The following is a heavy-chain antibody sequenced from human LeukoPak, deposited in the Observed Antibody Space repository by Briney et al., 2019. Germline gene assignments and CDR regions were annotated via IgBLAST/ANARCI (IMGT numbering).Heavy chain of an antibody. CDR1: GYTFISYA. V-gene: IGHV7-4-1*02. CDR2: INTNTAKP. CDR3: ARDIAAAGTEDDPFDI. J-gene: IGHJ3*02. Sequence: ASVKVSCKASGYTFISYAMNWVRQAPGQGLECMGYINTNTAKPTYAQGFTGRFVFSLDTSVSTAFLQITSLKAEDTAIYYCARDIAAAGTEDDPFDIWGQGTMVTVSS. D-gene: IGHD6-13*01.